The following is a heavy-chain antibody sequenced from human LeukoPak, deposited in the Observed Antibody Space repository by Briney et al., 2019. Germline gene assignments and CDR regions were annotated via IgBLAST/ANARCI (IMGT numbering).Heavy chain of an antibody. J-gene: IGHJ4*02. CDR3: AKPTVGATTYYFDY. CDR2: ISYDGSNK. V-gene: IGHV3-30*18. CDR1: GFTFSSYG. Sequence: PGRSLRLSCAASGFTFSSYGMHWVRQAPGKGLEWVAVISYDGSNKYYADSVKGRFTISRDNSKNTLYLQMNSLRAEDTAAYYCAKPTVGATTYYFDYWGQGTLVTVSS. D-gene: IGHD1-26*01.